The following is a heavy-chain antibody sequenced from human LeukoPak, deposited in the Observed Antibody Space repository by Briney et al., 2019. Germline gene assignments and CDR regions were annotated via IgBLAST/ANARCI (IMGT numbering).Heavy chain of an antibody. D-gene: IGHD3-3*01. CDR3: ARFESREDFWSGDRLWYFDY. CDR1: GFGFSRYG. CDR2: IRFDGNER. V-gene: IGHV3-33*01. J-gene: IGHJ4*02. Sequence: PGGSLTLSCAASGFGFSRYGMHWVRQAPGKGLEWLAFIRFDGNERYYGDSVNGRFTISRDNSKNTLYLQMNSLRAEDTAVYYCARFESREDFWSGDRLWYFDYWGQGTLVTVSS.